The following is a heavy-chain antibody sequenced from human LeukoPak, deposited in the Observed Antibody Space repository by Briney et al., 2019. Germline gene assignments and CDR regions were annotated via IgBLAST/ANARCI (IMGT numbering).Heavy chain of an antibody. V-gene: IGHV3-33*01. CDR1: GFTFSSYG. J-gene: IGHJ6*02. Sequence: TGGPLRLSCAASGFTFSSYGMHWVRQAPGKGLEWVAVIWYDGSNKYYADSVKGRFTISRDNSKNTLYLQMNSLRAEDTAVYYCARDNGESSSWLYYYYYGMDVWGQGTTVTVSS. D-gene: IGHD6-13*01. CDR3: ARDNGESSSWLYYYYYGMDV. CDR2: IWYDGSNK.